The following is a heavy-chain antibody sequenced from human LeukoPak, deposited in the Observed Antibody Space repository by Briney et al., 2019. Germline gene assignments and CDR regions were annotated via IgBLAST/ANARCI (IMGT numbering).Heavy chain of an antibody. CDR3: ASGSPLGRFGESPRDFDY. CDR2: ISYDGSNK. Sequence: PGRSLRLSCAASGFTFSSYGMHWVRQAPGKGLEWVAVISYDGSNKYYADSVKGRFTISRDNSKNTLYLQMNSLRAEDTAVYYCASGSPLGRFGESPRDFDYWGQGTLVTVSS. D-gene: IGHD3-10*01. CDR1: GFTFSSYG. V-gene: IGHV3-30*19. J-gene: IGHJ4*02.